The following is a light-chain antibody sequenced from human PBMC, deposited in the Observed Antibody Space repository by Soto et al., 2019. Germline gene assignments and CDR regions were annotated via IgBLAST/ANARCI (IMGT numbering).Light chain of an antibody. Sequence: DIQLTQSPSFLSASVGDRVTITCRASQGIRSYLAWYQQKPGRAPKLLMYIASTLQTGVPSRFSGSGSGTEFTLTITSLQPEDFAVYYCQHYHGWPITFGQGRLLEIK. CDR1: QGIRSY. CDR3: QHYHGWPIT. V-gene: IGKV1-9*01. J-gene: IGKJ5*01. CDR2: IAS.